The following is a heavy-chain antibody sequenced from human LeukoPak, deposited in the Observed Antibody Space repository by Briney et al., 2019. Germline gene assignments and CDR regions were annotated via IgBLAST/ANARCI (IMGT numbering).Heavy chain of an antibody. V-gene: IGHV2-5*02. D-gene: IGHD4/OR15-4a*01. J-gene: IGHJ4*02. Sequence: SGPSLVKPTQTLTLTCYFSGFSLTTTTAAVGWIRQPPGRALEWVALIFWDDGKRYSPSLKRRLTITKDTSKNQVVLSMTNMDPVDTGTYYCAHYHLTYFDYWGQGALVTVSS. CDR1: GFSLTTTTAA. CDR2: IFWDDGK. CDR3: AHYHLTYFDY.